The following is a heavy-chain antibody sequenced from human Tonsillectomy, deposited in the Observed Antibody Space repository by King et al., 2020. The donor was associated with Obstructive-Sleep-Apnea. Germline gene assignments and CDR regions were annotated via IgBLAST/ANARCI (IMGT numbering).Heavy chain of an antibody. J-gene: IGHJ5*02. V-gene: IGHV3-49*03. Sequence: VQLVQSGGDLVQPGRSLRLSCTASGFTFGDYAMSWFRQAPGKGLEWVGFIRNKAYGGTTEYAASVKGRFTISRDDSKSIAYLQMNSLKTDDTAVYYCTRDPWVQPEGNWFDPWGQGTLVTVSS. D-gene: IGHD1-1*01. CDR3: TRDPWVQPEGNWFDP. CDR1: GFTFGDYA. CDR2: IRNKAYGGTT.